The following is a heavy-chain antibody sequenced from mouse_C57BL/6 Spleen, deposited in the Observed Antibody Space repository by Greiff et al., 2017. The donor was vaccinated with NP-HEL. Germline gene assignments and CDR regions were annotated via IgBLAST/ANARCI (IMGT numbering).Heavy chain of an antibody. CDR3: TRVAGGFDY. V-gene: IGHV1-15*01. Sequence: QVQLQQSGAELVRPGASVTLSCKASGYTFTDYEMHWVKQTPVHGLEWIGAIDPETGGTAYNQKFKGKAILTADKSSSTAYMELRSLTSEDSAVYYCTRVAGGFDYWGQGSTLTVSS. CDR1: GYTFTDYE. CDR2: IDPETGGT. D-gene: IGHD1-1*02. J-gene: IGHJ2*01.